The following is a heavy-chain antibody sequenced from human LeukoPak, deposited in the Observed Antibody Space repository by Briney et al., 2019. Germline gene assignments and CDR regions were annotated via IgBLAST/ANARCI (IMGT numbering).Heavy chain of an antibody. J-gene: IGHJ4*02. Sequence: PSETLSLTCTVSGGSISSSSYYWGWIRQPPGQGLEWIGSIYYSGSTYYNPSLKSRVTISVDTSKNQFSLKLSSVTAADTAVYYCARQDEELIVYFDYWGQGTLVTVSS. D-gene: IGHD3-10*01. V-gene: IGHV4-39*01. CDR1: GGSISSSSYY. CDR3: ARQDEELIVYFDY. CDR2: IYYSGST.